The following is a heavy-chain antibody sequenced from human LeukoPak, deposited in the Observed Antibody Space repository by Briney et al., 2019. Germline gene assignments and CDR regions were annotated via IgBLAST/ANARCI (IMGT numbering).Heavy chain of an antibody. V-gene: IGHV1-69*01. CDR2: IIPIFGTA. D-gene: IGHD6-19*01. CDR1: GGTFSSYA. CDR3: ARDRIAVAGNSDFDY. Sequence: SVKVSCKASGGTFSSYAISWVRQAPGQGLEWMGGIIPIFGTANYAQKFQGRVTITADESTSTACMELSSLRSEDTAVYYCARDRIAVAGNSDFDYWGQGTLVTVSS. J-gene: IGHJ4*02.